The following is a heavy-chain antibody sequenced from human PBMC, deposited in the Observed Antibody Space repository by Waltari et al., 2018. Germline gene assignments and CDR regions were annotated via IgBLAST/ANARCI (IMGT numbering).Heavy chain of an antibody. CDR1: VYGFRGYT. J-gene: IGHJ4*02. Sequence: QVHFEQSGAEVKQPGASVKISCKASVYGFRGYTLHWVRQAPGQTREGMGWINGDSGDTKYLENLQGRLTITMDTSANTVNMELSRLRSEDTAVYYCARDWHDSGWSLIYWGQGTLVTVSP. V-gene: IGHV1-3*01. D-gene: IGHD6-19*01. CDR2: INGDSGDT. CDR3: ARDWHDSGWSLIY.